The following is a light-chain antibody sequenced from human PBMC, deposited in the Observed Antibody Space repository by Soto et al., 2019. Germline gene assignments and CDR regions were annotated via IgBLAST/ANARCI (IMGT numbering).Light chain of an antibody. CDR2: DIS. V-gene: IGLV2-14*01. CDR3: SSFTSSISYG. Sequence: QSALSRPASVSRSPGPSITISSTGTSSDFGIYNSISWYQQYPGKAPKLLIHDISNRPSGVSNRFSGSKSGNTASLTISGLQADDDADYYCSSFTSSISYGFGSGTKVTVL. J-gene: IGLJ1*01. CDR1: SSDFGIYNS.